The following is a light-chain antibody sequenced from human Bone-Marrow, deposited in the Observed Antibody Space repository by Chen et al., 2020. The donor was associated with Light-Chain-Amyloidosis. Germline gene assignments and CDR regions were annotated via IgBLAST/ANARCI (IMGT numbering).Light chain of an antibody. J-gene: IGLJ2*01. V-gene: IGLV3-25*03. CDR2: RDT. CDR3: QSADSSGTYEVI. Sequence: SYELTQPPSVSVSPGQTARITCSGDDLPTKYAYWYQQKPGQAPVLVIHRDTDRPSGISERFAGSSSGTTATLNISGVQAEDEADYHCQSADSSGTYEVIFGGGTKLTV. CDR1: DLPTKY.